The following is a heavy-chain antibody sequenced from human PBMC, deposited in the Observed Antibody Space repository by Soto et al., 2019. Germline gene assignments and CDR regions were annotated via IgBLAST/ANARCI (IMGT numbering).Heavy chain of an antibody. CDR1: GFTFSRYT. Sequence: QVQLVESGGVVVQPGRSLRLACAASGFTFSRYTMHWFRQAPGQELGWMALISDAGNNKYYAVSVKGQFTMSRDNSKNTLYLQMNSLRTDDTAVSYCARDDEVGSDCDLGYWAQGTMVSVSS. J-gene: IGHJ4*02. CDR3: ARDDEVGSDCDLGY. D-gene: IGHD2-21*01. CDR2: ISDAGNNK. V-gene: IGHV3-30-3*01.